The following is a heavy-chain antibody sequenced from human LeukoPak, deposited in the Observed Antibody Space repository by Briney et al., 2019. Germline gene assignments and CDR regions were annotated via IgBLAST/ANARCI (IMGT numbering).Heavy chain of an antibody. V-gene: IGHV3-11*04. CDR2: INSAGDNI. J-gene: IGHJ6*03. Sequence: PGGSLRLSCVASGFTFSDYFMSWIRQAPGKGLEWLSFINSAGDNIYYADSVKGRFTISRDNAKNSLNLVMNSLRAEDTAAYYCAKVAVNYDNFLGYFHYYMDVWGKGTTVTVSS. CDR1: GFTFSDYF. CDR3: AKVAVNYDNFLGYFHYYMDV. D-gene: IGHD3-9*01.